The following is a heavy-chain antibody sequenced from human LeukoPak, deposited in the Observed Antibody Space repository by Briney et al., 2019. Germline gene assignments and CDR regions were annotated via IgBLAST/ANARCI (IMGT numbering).Heavy chain of an antibody. V-gene: IGHV3-21*01. Sequence: GGSLRLSCAASGFTFSSYSMNWVRQAPGKGLEWVSPISTISTYIYYADSVKGRFTITRDNAKNSLYLQMNSLRAEDTAVYYCARDPPFIIGTTFFDYWGQGTLVTVSS. J-gene: IGHJ4*02. D-gene: IGHD1-20*01. CDR1: GFTFSSYS. CDR3: ARDPPFIIGTTFFDY. CDR2: ISTISTYI.